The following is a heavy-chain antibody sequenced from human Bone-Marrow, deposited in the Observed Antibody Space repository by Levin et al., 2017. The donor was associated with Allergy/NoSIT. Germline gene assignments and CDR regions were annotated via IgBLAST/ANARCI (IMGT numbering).Heavy chain of an antibody. D-gene: IGHD6-19*01. CDR3: ARRGMVAGTMDY. J-gene: IGHJ4*02. Sequence: GGSLRLSCAASGFTFSDYHMNWVRQAPGKGLEWLSYITSSGTIHYADSVKGRFTISRDNDKNSLFLQMNSLRDEDSAVYYCARRGMVAGTMDYWGQGTLVTVSS. V-gene: IGHV3-69-1*01. CDR2: ITSSGTI. CDR1: GFTFSDYH.